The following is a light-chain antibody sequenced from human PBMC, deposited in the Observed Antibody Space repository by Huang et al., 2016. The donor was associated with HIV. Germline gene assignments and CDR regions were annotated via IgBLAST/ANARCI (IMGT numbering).Light chain of an antibody. J-gene: IGKJ1*01. CDR3: QKYDSVPRT. CDR2: AAS. Sequence: DIQMTQYPSSLSASVGDRVTITCRASQDINNYLAWYQQKAGQVPKLLIYAASSLQSGVPSRFSGSGSGTDFTLSITSLQPEDVAIYYCQKYDSVPRTSGQGTKVDIK. V-gene: IGKV1-27*01. CDR1: QDINNY.